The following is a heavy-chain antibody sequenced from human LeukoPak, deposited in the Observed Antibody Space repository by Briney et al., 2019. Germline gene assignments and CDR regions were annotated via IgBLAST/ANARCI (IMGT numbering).Heavy chain of an antibody. CDR3: AKEGLGYCSSTSCYPLGY. D-gene: IGHD2-2*01. V-gene: IGHV3-23*01. Sequence: GGSLRLSCAASGFTFSSYAMSWVRQAPGKGLEWVSAISGSGGSTYYADSVKGRFTISRDNSKNTLYLQMNSLRAEDTAVYYCAKEGLGYCSSTSCYPLGYWGQGTLVTVSS. J-gene: IGHJ4*02. CDR2: ISGSGGST. CDR1: GFTFSSYA.